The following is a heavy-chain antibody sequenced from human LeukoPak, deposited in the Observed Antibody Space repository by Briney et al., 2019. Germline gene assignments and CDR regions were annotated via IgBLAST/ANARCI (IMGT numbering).Heavy chain of an antibody. CDR3: ARDAGGTTDHSDY. CDR1: GGTFSSYA. CDR2: INPNSGGT. Sequence: GASVKVSCKASGGTFSSYAISWVRQAPGQGLEWMGWINPNSGGTNYAQKFQGRVTMTRDTSISTAYMELSRLRSDDTAVYYCARDAGGTTDHSDYWGQGTLVAVSS. D-gene: IGHD4-17*01. V-gene: IGHV1-2*02. J-gene: IGHJ4*02.